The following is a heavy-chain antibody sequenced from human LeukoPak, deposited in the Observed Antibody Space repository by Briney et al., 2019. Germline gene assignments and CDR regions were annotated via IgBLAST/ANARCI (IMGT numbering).Heavy chain of an antibody. V-gene: IGHV1-2*02. CDR3: ARRRVAGSWFDP. CDR2: INPNSGGT. J-gene: IGHJ5*02. Sequence: GASVKVSCKASGYTFTGYYMHWVRQAPGQGLEWMGWINPNSGGTNYAQKFQGRVTMTRDTSISTAYMELSRLRSDDTAEYYCARRRVAGSWFDPWGQGTLVTVSS. CDR1: GYTFTGYY.